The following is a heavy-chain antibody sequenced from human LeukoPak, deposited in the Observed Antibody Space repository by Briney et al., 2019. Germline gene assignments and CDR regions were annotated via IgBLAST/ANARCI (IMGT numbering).Heavy chain of an antibody. D-gene: IGHD6-13*01. CDR2: IKQDGSEK. V-gene: IGHV3-7*01. CDR1: GFTFSSYW. CDR3: ARGHSEGYFDWFDP. Sequence: GGSLRLSCAASGFTFSSYWMSWVRQAPGKGLEWVANIKQDGSEKYYVDSVKGRFTISRDNAKNSLYLQMNSLRAEDTAVYYCARGHSEGYFDWFDPWGQGTLVTVSS. J-gene: IGHJ5*02.